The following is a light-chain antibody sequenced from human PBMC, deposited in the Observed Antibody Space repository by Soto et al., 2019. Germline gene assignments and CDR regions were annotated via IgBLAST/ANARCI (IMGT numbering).Light chain of an antibody. J-gene: IGLJ1*01. Sequence: QSALTQPRSVSGSPGQSVTISCSGTSSDVGGYYYVSWYQQHPGKAPKLMIYDVSKRPSGVPDRFSGSKSGNTASLTISGLQAEDETDYYCCSYAGSYTYVFGTGTKVTVL. CDR1: SSDVGGYYY. CDR2: DVS. CDR3: CSYAGSYTYV. V-gene: IGLV2-11*01.